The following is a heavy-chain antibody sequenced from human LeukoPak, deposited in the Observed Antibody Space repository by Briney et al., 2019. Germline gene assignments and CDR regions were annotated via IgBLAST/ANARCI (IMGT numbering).Heavy chain of an antibody. J-gene: IGHJ4*02. CDR1: GGSISSGGYY. CDR3: ATGIAAAGLRLFDY. CDR2: IYYSGST. D-gene: IGHD6-13*01. Sequence: ASRTLSLTCTVSGGSISSGGYYWSWIRQHPGKGLEWIGYIYYSGSTYYNPSLKSRVTISVDTSKNQFSLKLSSVTAADTAVYYCATGIAAAGLRLFDYWGQGTLVTVSS. V-gene: IGHV4-31*03.